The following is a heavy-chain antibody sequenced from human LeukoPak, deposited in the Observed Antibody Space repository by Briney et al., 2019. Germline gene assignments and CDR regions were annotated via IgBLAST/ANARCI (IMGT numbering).Heavy chain of an antibody. CDR3: ARAPRITMIVVVIRRYYFDY. CDR2: MNPHSGNT. D-gene: IGHD3-22*01. J-gene: IGHJ4*02. CDR1: GYTFTSYD. V-gene: IGHV1-8*01. Sequence: ASVKVSCKASGYTFTSYDINWVRQATGQGLEWMGWMNPHSGNTGYAQKFQGRVTMTRNTSISTAYMELSSLRSEDTAVYYCARAPRITMIVVVIRRYYFDYWGQGTLVTVSS.